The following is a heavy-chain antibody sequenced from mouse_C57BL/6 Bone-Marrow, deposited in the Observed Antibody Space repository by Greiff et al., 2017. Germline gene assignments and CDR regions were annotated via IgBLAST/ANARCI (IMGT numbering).Heavy chain of an antibody. Sequence: VQLQQSGAELARPGASVKLSCKASGYTFTSYGISWVKQRTGQGLEWIGEIYPRRGNTYYNEKFKGKATLTADKSSSTAYMELRSLTSEDSAVYFCARPDGYYLAYWGQGTLVTVSA. D-gene: IGHD2-3*01. V-gene: IGHV1-81*01. CDR1: GYTFTSYG. J-gene: IGHJ3*01. CDR3: ARPDGYYLAY. CDR2: IYPRRGNT.